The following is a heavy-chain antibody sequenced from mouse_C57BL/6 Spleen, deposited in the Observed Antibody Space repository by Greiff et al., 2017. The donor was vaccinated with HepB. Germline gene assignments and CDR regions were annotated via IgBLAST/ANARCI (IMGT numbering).Heavy chain of an antibody. CDR3: ARGIRQGYFDY. Sequence: QVQLKQPGAELVKPGASVKLSCKASGYTFTSYWMHWVKQRPGQGLEWIGMIHPSSSSTNYNEKFKSKATLTVDKSSSTAYMRLSSLTSEDSAVYYSARGIRQGYFDYWGQGTTLTVSS. CDR2: IHPSSSST. CDR1: GYTFTSYW. V-gene: IGHV1-64*01. J-gene: IGHJ2*01. D-gene: IGHD1-1*01.